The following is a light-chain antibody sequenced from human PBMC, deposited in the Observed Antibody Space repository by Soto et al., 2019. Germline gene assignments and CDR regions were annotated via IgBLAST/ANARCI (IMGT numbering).Light chain of an antibody. J-gene: IGLJ2*01. CDR1: SSNIGSNY. CDR2: RAD. Sequence: QSVLTQPPSASGTPGQTVTISSSGGSSNIGSNYVYWYQQLPGTAPRLLMYRADQRPSGVPDRFSGSKSGTSASLAISGLRSEDEADYYCAAWDDTLSGLVFGGGTKLTVL. CDR3: AAWDDTLSGLV. V-gene: IGLV1-47*01.